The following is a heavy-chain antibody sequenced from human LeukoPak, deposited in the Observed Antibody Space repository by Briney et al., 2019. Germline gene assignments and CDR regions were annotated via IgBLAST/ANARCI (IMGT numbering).Heavy chain of an antibody. CDR3: ARSTYYYGSGRAGWFDP. V-gene: IGHV4-59*08. Sequence: SETLSLTCTVSGGSISSYYWSWIRQPPGKGLEWIGYIYYSGSTNYNPSLKSRVTISVDTSKNQFSLKLSSVTAADTAVYYCARSTYYYGSGRAGWFDPWGQGTLVTVSS. J-gene: IGHJ5*02. CDR1: GGSISSYY. D-gene: IGHD3-10*01. CDR2: IYYSGST.